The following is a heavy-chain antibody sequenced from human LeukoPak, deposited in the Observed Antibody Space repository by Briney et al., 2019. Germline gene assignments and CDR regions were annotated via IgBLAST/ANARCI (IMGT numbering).Heavy chain of an antibody. CDR2: IRYDGSNK. CDR3: ANEHIVVVPGAPGSTDY. Sequence: GGSLRLSCAAYRFTFSSYGMHWVRQAPGKGLEWVALIRYDGSNKYYADSVKGRFTISRDNSKNTLYLQMNSLRADDTAVYYCANEHIVVVPGAPGSTDYWGQGTLVTISS. CDR1: RFTFSSYG. V-gene: IGHV3-30*02. D-gene: IGHD2-2*01. J-gene: IGHJ4*02.